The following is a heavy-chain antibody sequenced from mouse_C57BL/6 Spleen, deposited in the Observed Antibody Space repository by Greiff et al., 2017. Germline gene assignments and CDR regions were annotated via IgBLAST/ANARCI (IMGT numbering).Heavy chain of an antibody. J-gene: IGHJ4*01. D-gene: IGHD2-3*01. CDR3: AGNDGYPYCAMDY. V-gene: IGHV1-78*01. CDR2: IYPRDGST. Sequence: QVQLQQSDAELVKPGASVKISCKVSGYTFTDHTIHWMKQRPEQGLEWIGYIYPRDGSTKYNEKFKGKATLTADKSSSTAYMQLNSLTSEDSAVYCCAGNDGYPYCAMDYWGQGTSVTVSS. CDR1: GYTFTDHT.